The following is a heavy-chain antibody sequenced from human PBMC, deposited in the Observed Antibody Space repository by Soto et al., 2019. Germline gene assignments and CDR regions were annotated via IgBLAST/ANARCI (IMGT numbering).Heavy chain of an antibody. CDR3: ASQLPPDAFDI. CDR1: GYTFTSYY. Sequence: QVQLVQSGAEVKKPGASVKVSCKASGYTFTSYYMHWVLQAPGQGLEWMGIINPSGGSTSYAQKFQGRVTMTRDTSTSTVYMELSSLRSEDTAVYYCASQLPPDAFDIWGQGTMVTVSS. CDR2: INPSGGST. V-gene: IGHV1-46*01. J-gene: IGHJ3*02. D-gene: IGHD1-7*01.